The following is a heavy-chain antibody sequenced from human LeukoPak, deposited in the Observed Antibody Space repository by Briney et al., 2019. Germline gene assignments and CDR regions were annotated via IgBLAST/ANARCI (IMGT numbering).Heavy chain of an antibody. D-gene: IGHD2-15*01. Sequence: PSETLSLTCTVSGYSITSDYYWGWIRQPPGKGLEWIGSIYYSGSTYYNPSLKSRVTISVDTSKNQFSLKLSSVTAADTAVYYCARGVAGDYWGQGTLVTVSS. J-gene: IGHJ4*02. CDR1: GYSITSDYY. CDR3: ARGVAGDY. CDR2: IYYSGST. V-gene: IGHV4-38-2*02.